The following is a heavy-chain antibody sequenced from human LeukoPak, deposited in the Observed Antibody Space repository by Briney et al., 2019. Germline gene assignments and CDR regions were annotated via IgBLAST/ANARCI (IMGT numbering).Heavy chain of an antibody. V-gene: IGHV3-23*01. CDR2: ISGSGGST. CDR3: AKYVDIVATILIDY. D-gene: IGHD5-12*01. Sequence: GGSLRLSCAASGFTFSSYAMSWVRQAPGKGLEGVSAISGSGGSTYYADSVKGRFTISRDNSKNTLYLQMNSLRAEDTAVYYCAKYVDIVATILIDYWGQGTLVTVSS. CDR1: GFTFSSYA. J-gene: IGHJ4*02.